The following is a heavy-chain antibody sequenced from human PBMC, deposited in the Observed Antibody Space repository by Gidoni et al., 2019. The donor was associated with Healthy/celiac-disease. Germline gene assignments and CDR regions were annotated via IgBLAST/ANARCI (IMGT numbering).Heavy chain of an antibody. J-gene: IGHJ4*02. Sequence: QVQLVQSGGEVKKHGSSVKVSCKASGGTFSSYAISWVRQAPGQGREWLGGSIPIFCIANYAQKFQGRVTITADESTSTAYMELCSLRSEDTAVYYCARALVDTAMADYWSQGTLVTVSS. D-gene: IGHD5-18*01. CDR2: SIPIFCIA. CDR1: GGTFSSYA. CDR3: ARALVDTAMADY. V-gene: IGHV1-69*01.